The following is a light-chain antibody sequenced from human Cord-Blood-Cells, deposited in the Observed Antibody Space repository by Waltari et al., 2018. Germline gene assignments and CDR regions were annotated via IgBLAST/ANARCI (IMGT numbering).Light chain of an antibody. CDR2: SNN. CDR3: AAWDDSLNGWV. CDR1: RSNIGSNT. V-gene: IGLV1-44*01. Sequence: QSVLTQPPSASGTPGQRVTISCYGSRSNIGSNTVNWYQQLPGTAPKLLIYSNNQRPSGVPDRFSGSKSGTSASLAISGLQSEDEADYYCAAWDDSLNGWVFGGGTKLTVL. J-gene: IGLJ3*02.